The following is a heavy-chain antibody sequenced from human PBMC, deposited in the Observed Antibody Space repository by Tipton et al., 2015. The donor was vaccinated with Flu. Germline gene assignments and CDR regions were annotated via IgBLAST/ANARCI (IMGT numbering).Heavy chain of an antibody. CDR2: VFYEGNKK. V-gene: IGHV3-33*01. CDR3: ARDGPEWNYFSYMDV. Sequence: SLRLSCAASGFTFTTFGMHWVRQAPGRGLEWVAFVFYEGNKKYYADSVKGRFTISRDDSRNTLYLQMDSLRADDTAVYYCARDGPEWNYFSYMDVWGIGTTVTVS. D-gene: IGHD1-7*01. J-gene: IGHJ6*03. CDR1: GFTFTTFG.